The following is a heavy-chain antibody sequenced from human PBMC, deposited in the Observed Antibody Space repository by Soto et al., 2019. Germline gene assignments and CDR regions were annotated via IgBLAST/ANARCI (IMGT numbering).Heavy chain of an antibody. CDR1: GYTFTSYG. V-gene: IGHV1-18*01. CDR3: ARGRTIFGVVTIPPGWFDP. J-gene: IGHJ5*02. CDR2: ISAYNGNT. D-gene: IGHD3-3*01. Sequence: ASVKVSCKASGYTFTSYGISWVRQAPGQGLEWMGWISAYNGNTNYAQKLQGRVTMTTDTSTSTAYMELRSLRSDDTAVYYCARGRTIFGVVTIPPGWFDPWGQGTLVTVSS.